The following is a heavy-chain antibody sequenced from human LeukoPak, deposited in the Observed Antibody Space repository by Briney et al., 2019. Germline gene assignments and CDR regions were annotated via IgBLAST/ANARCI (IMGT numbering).Heavy chain of an antibody. Sequence: GGSLRLSCIASGFTFNTYWMTWVRQAPGKGLEWVANINQDGSQKYYVDSVKGRFTISRDNAKNSMYLQMNSLTDEDTAVYYCARESERLGRFDPWGQGTLVTVSS. D-gene: IGHD1-26*01. CDR1: GFTFNTYW. V-gene: IGHV3-7*04. J-gene: IGHJ5*02. CDR2: INQDGSQK. CDR3: ARESERLGRFDP.